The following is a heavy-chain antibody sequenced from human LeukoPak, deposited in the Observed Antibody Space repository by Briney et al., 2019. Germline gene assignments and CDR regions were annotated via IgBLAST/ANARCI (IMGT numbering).Heavy chain of an antibody. CDR1: GGSISSGGYY. Sequence: SQTLSLTCAVSGGSISSGGYYWSWIRQHPGKGLEWIGYIYYSGSTYYNPSLKSRVTISVDTSKNQFSLKLSSVTAADTAVYYCARVNYYDSSGYYYQPYYFDYWGQGTLVTVSS. D-gene: IGHD3-22*01. CDR2: IYYSGST. V-gene: IGHV4-31*11. J-gene: IGHJ4*02. CDR3: ARVNYYDSSGYYYQPYYFDY.